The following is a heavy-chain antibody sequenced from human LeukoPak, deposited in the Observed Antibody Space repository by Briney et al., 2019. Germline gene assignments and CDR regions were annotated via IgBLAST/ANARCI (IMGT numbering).Heavy chain of an antibody. V-gene: IGHV4-34*01. D-gene: IGHD6-13*01. Sequence: SETLSLTCTVSGGSISSYYWSWIRQPPGKGLEWIGEINHSGSTNYNPSLKSRVTMSVDTSKNQFSLKLSSVTAADTAVYYCARRRYSRPFDYWGQGTLVTVSS. CDR1: GGSISSYY. CDR2: INHSGST. J-gene: IGHJ4*02. CDR3: ARRRYSRPFDY.